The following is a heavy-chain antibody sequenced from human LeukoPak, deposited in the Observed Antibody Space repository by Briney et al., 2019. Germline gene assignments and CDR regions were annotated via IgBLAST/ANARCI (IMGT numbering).Heavy chain of an antibody. Sequence: PGGSLRLSCAASGFTFSGYAMSWVRQAPGKGLEWVSVISGSGGSTYYADSVKGRFTISRDNSKNTLYLQMNSLRAEDTAIYYCAKEGLYSSSWSEYWGQGTLVTVSS. D-gene: IGHD6-13*01. CDR3: AKEGLYSSSWSEY. V-gene: IGHV3-23*01. CDR1: GFTFSGYA. J-gene: IGHJ4*02. CDR2: ISGSGGST.